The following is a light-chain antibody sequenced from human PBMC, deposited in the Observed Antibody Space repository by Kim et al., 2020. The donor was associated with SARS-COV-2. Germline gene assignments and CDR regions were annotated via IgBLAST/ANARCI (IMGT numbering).Light chain of an antibody. CDR3: QQSYSIPWT. Sequence: DIQMTQSPSSLSASVGDRVTITCRASQSIGSYLNCYQQKPGKAPKLLIYAASSLQSGVPSRFSGSGSGTDFTLTISSLQPEDFATYYCQQSYSIPWTFGQGTKVDIK. CDR1: QSIGSY. J-gene: IGKJ1*01. CDR2: AAS. V-gene: IGKV1-39*01.